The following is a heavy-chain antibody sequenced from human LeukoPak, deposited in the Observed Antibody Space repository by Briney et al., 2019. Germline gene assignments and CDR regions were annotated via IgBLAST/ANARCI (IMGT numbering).Heavy chain of an antibody. CDR3: AKVVFLMRGTPENWFDP. CDR2: ISDHGSEK. V-gene: IGHV3-30*18. D-gene: IGHD1-14*01. CDR1: GFTFSSYW. J-gene: IGHJ5*02. Sequence: PGGSLRLSCAASGFTFSSYWMSWVRQAPGKGLEWVAVISDHGSEKYYADSVRGRFTISRDNSMDTLYLQMNSLRDEDTAIYFCAKVVFLMRGTPENWFDPWGQGTLVTVSS.